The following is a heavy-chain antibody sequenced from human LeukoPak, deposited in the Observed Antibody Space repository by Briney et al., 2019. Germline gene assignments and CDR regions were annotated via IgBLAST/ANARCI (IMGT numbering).Heavy chain of an antibody. CDR3: ARHVVAYDYGDY. Sequence: SETLSLTCIVSGGSISSSTYYGGWTRQPPGKGLEWIGSIYYTGSTYYNPSLKSRVTISVDTSENQFSLRLSSVTAADTAVYYCARHVVAYDYGDYWGQGTLVTVSS. J-gene: IGHJ4*02. D-gene: IGHD4-17*01. CDR1: GGSISSSTYY. V-gene: IGHV4-39*01. CDR2: IYYTGST.